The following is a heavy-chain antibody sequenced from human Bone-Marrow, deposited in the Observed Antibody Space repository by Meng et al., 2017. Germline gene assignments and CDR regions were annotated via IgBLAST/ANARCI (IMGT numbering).Heavy chain of an antibody. CDR1: RFIFSNYC. Sequence: SLRLSCAASRFIFSNYCMSWVRQAPGKGLEWVANIKNDGSEKFYVESVKGRFIISRDNAENSLYLQMSSLRPEDTAVYYCARANWVLDYWGQGTLVTVSS. D-gene: IGHD7-27*01. CDR3: ARANWVLDY. J-gene: IGHJ4*02. V-gene: IGHV3-7*04. CDR2: IKNDGSEK.